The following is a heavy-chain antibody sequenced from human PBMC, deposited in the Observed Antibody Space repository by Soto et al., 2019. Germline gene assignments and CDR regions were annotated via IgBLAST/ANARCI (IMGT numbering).Heavy chain of an antibody. Sequence: QVQLQESGPGLVKPSETLSLTCTVSGVSISSYYWTWIRQPPGKGLEWIAYLGYSGSTNYNPSLKSRVSMSLDTSKNQFSPKLSSGTAADTAVYYCARCGDCSGGSCYSYYYYGMDVWGQGTTVTVSS. D-gene: IGHD2-15*01. V-gene: IGHV4-59*01. CDR1: GVSISSYY. CDR2: LGYSGST. J-gene: IGHJ6*02. CDR3: ARCGDCSGGSCYSYYYYGMDV.